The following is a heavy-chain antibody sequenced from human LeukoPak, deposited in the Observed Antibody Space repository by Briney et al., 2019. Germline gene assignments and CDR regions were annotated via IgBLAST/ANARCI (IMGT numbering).Heavy chain of an antibody. CDR1: GGSISSSTSY. J-gene: IGHJ4*02. Sequence: PSETLSLTCSVSGGSISSSTSYWGWIRQPPGKGLEWIGTIYYSGSTYYNPSLKSRVTISVDTSKNQFSPKLGSVTAADTAVYYCARQTYGSGSYYNLDCWGQGTLVTVSS. CDR3: ARQTYGSGSYYNLDC. D-gene: IGHD3-10*01. CDR2: IYYSGST. V-gene: IGHV4-39*01.